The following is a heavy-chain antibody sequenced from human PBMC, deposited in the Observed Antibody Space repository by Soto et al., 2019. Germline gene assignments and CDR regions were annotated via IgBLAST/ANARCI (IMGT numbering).Heavy chain of an antibody. CDR3: AKDQMAPGSYPSY. Sequence: GGSLRLSCAASGFTFSSYAMSWVRQAPGKGLEWVSAISGSGGSTYYADSVKGRFTISIANSKNTLYLQMNSLRAEDTAVYYCAKDQMAPGSYPSYWGQGTLVTVSS. V-gene: IGHV3-23*01. D-gene: IGHD3-16*01. CDR1: GFTFSSYA. CDR2: ISGSGGST. J-gene: IGHJ4*02.